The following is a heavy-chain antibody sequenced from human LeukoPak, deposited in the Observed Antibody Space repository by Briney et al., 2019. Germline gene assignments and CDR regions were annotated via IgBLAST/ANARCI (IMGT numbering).Heavy chain of an antibody. D-gene: IGHD2-15*01. CDR3: ARGADGVSSNSRGWFDP. CDR2: ISTSSSYI. CDR1: GFTFSRYN. J-gene: IGHJ5*02. Sequence: GGSLRLSCAASGFTFSRYNMNWVRQAPGKGLEWVSSISTSSSYIYYAGSLKGRFTISRHNAKNSLYLHMNSLRAEDTAVYYCARGADGVSSNSRGWFDPWGQGTLVTVSS. V-gene: IGHV3-21*01.